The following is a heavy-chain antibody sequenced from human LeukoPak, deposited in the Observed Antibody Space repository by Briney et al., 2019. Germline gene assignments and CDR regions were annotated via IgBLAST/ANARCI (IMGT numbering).Heavy chain of an antibody. CDR1: GGSISSYY. J-gene: IGHJ4*02. D-gene: IGHD4-23*01. Sequence: SETLSLTCTVSGGSISSYYWSWIRQPPGKGLEWIGYIYYSGSTNYIPSLKSRVTISVDTSKNQFSLKLSSVTAADTAVYYCAREVYGGNFDYWGQGTLVTVSS. V-gene: IGHV4-59*01. CDR2: IYYSGST. CDR3: AREVYGGNFDY.